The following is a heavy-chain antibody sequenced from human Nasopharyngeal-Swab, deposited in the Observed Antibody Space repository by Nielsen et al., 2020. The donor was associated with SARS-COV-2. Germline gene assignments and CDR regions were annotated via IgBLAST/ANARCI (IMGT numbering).Heavy chain of an antibody. J-gene: IGHJ4*02. CDR2: IYYSGST. CDR3: ARDTRRGGVDY. CDR1: GGFINSYY. Sequence: SETLSLTCTVSGGFINSYYWSWIRQPPRRGLEWIGYIYYSGSTNYNPSLKSRVTISLDTSKNQFSLKLSSVTAADAAMYYCARDTRRGGVDYWGQGTLVTVSS. D-gene: IGHD2-15*01. V-gene: IGHV4-59*01.